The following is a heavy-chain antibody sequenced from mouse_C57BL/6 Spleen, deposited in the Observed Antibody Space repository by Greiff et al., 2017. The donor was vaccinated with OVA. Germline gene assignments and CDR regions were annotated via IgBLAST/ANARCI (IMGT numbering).Heavy chain of an antibody. D-gene: IGHD3-1*01. CDR1: GYTFTSYW. J-gene: IGHJ2*01. Sequence: QVHVKQPGAELVMPGASVKLSCKASGYTFTSYWMHWVKQRPGQGLEWIGEIDPSDSYTNYNQKFKGKSTLTVDKSSSTAYMQRSSLTSEDSAVYYCAREGGARGDYWGQGTTLTVSS. V-gene: IGHV1-69*01. CDR3: AREGGARGDY. CDR2: IDPSDSYT.